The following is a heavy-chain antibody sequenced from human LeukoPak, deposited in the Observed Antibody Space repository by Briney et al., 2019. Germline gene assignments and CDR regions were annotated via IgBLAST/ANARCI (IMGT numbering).Heavy chain of an antibody. D-gene: IGHD4-17*01. CDR1: GFTFSNAW. CDR2: IRSKTDGGIT. Sequence: GGSLRLSCAASGFTFSNAWMYWVRQAPGKGLEWDGRIRSKTDGGITDYAAPVKGRFTISRDKSKNTLYLQMNSLKSEHTAVYYCTTSQPAVTLDYWGQGTLVTVSP. J-gene: IGHJ4*02. CDR3: TTSQPAVTLDY. V-gene: IGHV3-15*01.